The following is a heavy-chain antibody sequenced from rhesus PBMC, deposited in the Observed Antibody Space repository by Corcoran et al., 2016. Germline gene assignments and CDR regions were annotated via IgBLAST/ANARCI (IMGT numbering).Heavy chain of an antibody. CDR3: AREYSNYGYFDY. Sequence: QVQLQESGPGLVKPSETLSLTCAVSGGSISADYYWSWIRQPPGKGLEWIVYIYGSVGGTNYNPSLKNRVTSSIDTSKNQFSLKLSSVTAADTAVYYCAREYSNYGYFDYWGQGVLVTVSS. D-gene: IGHD4-23*01. J-gene: IGHJ4*01. CDR1: GGSISADYY. CDR2: IYGSVGGT. V-gene: IGHV4-106*01.